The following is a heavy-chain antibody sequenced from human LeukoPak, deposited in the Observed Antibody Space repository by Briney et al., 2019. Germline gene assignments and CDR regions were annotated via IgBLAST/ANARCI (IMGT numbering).Heavy chain of an antibody. CDR1: GGTFSSYA. Sequence: ASVKVSCKASGGTFSSYAISWVRQAPGQGFEWMGGITPIFGTANYAQKFQGRVTITADESTSTAYMELSSLRSEDTAVYYCARDSVIPYYDSSGSYYYYGMDVWGQGTTVTVSS. CDR3: ARDSVIPYYDSSGSYYYYGMDV. CDR2: ITPIFGTA. J-gene: IGHJ6*02. V-gene: IGHV1-69*01. D-gene: IGHD3-22*01.